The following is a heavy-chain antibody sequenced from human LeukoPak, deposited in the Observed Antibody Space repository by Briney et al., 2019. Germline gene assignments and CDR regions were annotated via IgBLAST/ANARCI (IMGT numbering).Heavy chain of an antibody. J-gene: IGHJ3*02. CDR2: INSDGSST. Sequence: GGSLRLSCAASGFTFSSYWMHWVRQAPGKGLVWVSRINSDGSSTSYADSVKGRFTISRYNAKNTLYLQMNSLRAEDTAVYYCASHHCSGGSCYSGDAFDIWGQGTMVTVSS. D-gene: IGHD2-15*01. V-gene: IGHV3-74*01. CDR3: ASHHCSGGSCYSGDAFDI. CDR1: GFTFSSYW.